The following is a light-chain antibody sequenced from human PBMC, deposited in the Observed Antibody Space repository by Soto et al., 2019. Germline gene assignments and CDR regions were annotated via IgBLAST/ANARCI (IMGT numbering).Light chain of an antibody. V-gene: IGKV3-20*01. CDR3: QHFSNSIT. Sequence: EIVLTQSPDILSLSTGERATLSFRASQNLANYYLAWYQQKPGQAPRLLIYGASTRATGLPDRFSGSGSGTDFTLSISRSEPEDFAVYYRQHFSNSITFGQGTRLEI. J-gene: IGKJ5*01. CDR1: QNLANYY. CDR2: GAS.